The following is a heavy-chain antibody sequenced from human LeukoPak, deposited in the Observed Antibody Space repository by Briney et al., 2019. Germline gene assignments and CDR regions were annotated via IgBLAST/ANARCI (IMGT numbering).Heavy chain of an antibody. CDR1: GFAFSSYS. D-gene: IGHD5-12*01. Sequence: GGSLRLSCAASGFAFSSYSMNWVRQAPGKGLVWVSSISSSSSYIYYADSVKGRFTISRDNAKNSLYLQMNSLRAEDTAVYYCARESPTVGYSGYDYVRGAVDYWGQGTLVTVSS. CDR3: ARESPTVGYSGYDYVRGAVDY. J-gene: IGHJ4*02. V-gene: IGHV3-21*01. CDR2: ISSSSSYI.